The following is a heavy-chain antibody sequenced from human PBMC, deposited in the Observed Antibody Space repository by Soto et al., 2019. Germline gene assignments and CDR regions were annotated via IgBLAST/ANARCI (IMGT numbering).Heavy chain of an antibody. CDR2: ISAYNGNT. CDR3: ARVEMATTPDY. D-gene: IGHD5-12*01. Sequence: ASVKVSCKASGGTFSSYGISWVRQAPGQGLEWMGWISAYNGNTNYAQKLQGRVTMTTDTSTSTAYMELRSLRSDDTAVYYCARVEMATTPDYWGQGTLVTVSS. J-gene: IGHJ4*02. CDR1: GGTFSSYG. V-gene: IGHV1-18*01.